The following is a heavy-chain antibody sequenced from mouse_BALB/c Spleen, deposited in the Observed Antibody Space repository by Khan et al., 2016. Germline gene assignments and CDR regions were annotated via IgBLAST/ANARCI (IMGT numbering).Heavy chain of an antibody. V-gene: IGHV3-8*02. J-gene: IGHJ4*01. CDR2: ISHSGST. D-gene: IGHD1-1*01. Sequence: EVQLQESGPSLVKLSQTLSLTCSVTGDSITSGYWNWIRKFPGNKLEYMGYISHSGSTYYNPSLKSRISITRDTSKNQYYLQLNSVTTGDPATYYCARYDGSTYGMSMDYWGQGTSVTVSS. CDR1: GDSITSGY. CDR3: ARYDGSTYGMSMDY.